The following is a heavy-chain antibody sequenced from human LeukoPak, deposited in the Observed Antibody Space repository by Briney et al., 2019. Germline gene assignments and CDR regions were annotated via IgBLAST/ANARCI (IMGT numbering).Heavy chain of an antibody. CDR1: GGSFSGYY. J-gene: IGHJ4*02. CDR2: INHSGST. V-gene: IGHV4-34*01. Sequence: SETLSLTCAVYGGSFSGYYWSWIRQPPGKGLEWIGEINHSGSTNYNPSLKSRVTISVDTSKNQFSLKLSSVTAADTAVYYCARGGGGVRFGGFTAFDYGGRETLV. CDR3: ARGGGGVRFGGFTAFDY. D-gene: IGHD3-16*01.